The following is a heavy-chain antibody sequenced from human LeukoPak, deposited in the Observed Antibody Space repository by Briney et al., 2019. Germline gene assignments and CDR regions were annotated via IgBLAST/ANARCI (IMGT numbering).Heavy chain of an antibody. CDR3: AKGQDYFDY. J-gene: IGHJ4*02. V-gene: IGHV3-30-3*01. CDR2: ISYDGSNK. Sequence: PGGSLRLSCAASGFTFSSYAMPWVRQAPGKGLEWVAVISYDGSNKYYADSVKGRFTISRDNSKNTLYLQMNSLRAEDTAVYYCAKGQDYFDYWGQGTLVTVSS. CDR1: GFTFSSYA.